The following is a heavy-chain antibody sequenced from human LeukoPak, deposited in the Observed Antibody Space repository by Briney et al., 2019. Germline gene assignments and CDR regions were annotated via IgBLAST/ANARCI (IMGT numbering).Heavy chain of an antibody. D-gene: IGHD3-22*01. CDR1: GFTFSNAW. CDR3: TTDLPYDSSGYQP. V-gene: IGHV3-15*01. Sequence: PGGSLRLSCAASGFTFSNAWMSWVRQAPGEGLEWVGRIKSKTDGGTTDYAAPVKGRFTISRDDSKNTLYLQMNSLKTEDTAVYYCTTDLPYDSSGYQPWGQGTLVTVSS. J-gene: IGHJ5*02. CDR2: IKSKTDGGTT.